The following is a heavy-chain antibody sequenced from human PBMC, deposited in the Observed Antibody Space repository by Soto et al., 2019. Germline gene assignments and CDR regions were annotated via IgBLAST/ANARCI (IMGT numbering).Heavy chain of an antibody. V-gene: IGHV1-69*12. CDR1: GGTFNTDS. Sequence: QVQLVQSGAEVKKPGSSVKVSCKASGGTFNTDSLNWVRQAPGQGLEWMGGIIPVYGTAYYAQQFQGRVTITADEFTSTAFMDLSSLRAEDTAIYYCARVSIEYCSAGSCYFDYWGQGTQVIVSS. CDR2: IIPVYGTA. CDR3: ARVSIEYCSAGSCYFDY. J-gene: IGHJ4*02. D-gene: IGHD2-15*01.